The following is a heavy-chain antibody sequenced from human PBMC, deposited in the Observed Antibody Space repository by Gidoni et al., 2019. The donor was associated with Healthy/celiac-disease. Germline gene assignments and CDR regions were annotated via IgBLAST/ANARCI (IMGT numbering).Heavy chain of an antibody. Sequence: QVQLVQSGAEVKKPGASVKVSCQASGYTFTSYGISWVRQAPGQGLEWMGWISAYNGNTNYAQKLQGRVTMTTDTSTSTAYMELRSLRSDDTAVYYCASSIGGVAAAGTGYYYYMDVWGKGTTVTVSS. CDR3: ASSIGGVAAAGTGYYYYMDV. CDR2: ISAYNGNT. J-gene: IGHJ6*03. D-gene: IGHD6-13*01. V-gene: IGHV1-18*01. CDR1: GYTFTSYG.